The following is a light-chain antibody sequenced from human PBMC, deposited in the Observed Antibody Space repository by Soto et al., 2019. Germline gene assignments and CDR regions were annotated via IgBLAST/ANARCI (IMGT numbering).Light chain of an antibody. J-gene: IGLJ1*01. CDR2: DVT. CDR3: CSFAGSYSYV. CDR1: ISDVGRYDY. V-gene: IGLV2-11*01. Sequence: QSVLSQPRSVSASPGQSYTISCTGTISDVGRYDYVSWYQQHPGKAPKLIVYDVTERPSGVPDRFSGYKYGNTASLTISGLQAEDEADYSCCSFAGSYSYVFGTGTTVTV.